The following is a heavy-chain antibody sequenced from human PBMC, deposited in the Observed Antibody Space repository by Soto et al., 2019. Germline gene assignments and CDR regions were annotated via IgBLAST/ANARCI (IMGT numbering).Heavy chain of an antibody. CDR2: IYISGST. CDR1: GESISSYY. V-gene: IGHV4-4*07. Sequence: SETLSLTCTVSGESISSYYWSWVRQPAGKGLEWIGRIYISGSTDYNPSLKSRVSMSVDRSKNQFSLRLTSVTAADTAVYYCVRDCSAGGCYSDYGRDVCGKGTTVTVCS. J-gene: IGHJ6*04. CDR3: VRDCSAGGCYSDYGRDV. D-gene: IGHD2-15*01.